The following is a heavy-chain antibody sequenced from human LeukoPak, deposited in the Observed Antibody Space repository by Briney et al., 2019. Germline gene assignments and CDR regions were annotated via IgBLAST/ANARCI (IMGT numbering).Heavy chain of an antibody. J-gene: IGHJ4*02. CDR1: GGSFSGYY. V-gene: IGHV4-34*01. CDR2: INHSGST. D-gene: IGHD5-24*01. CDR3: ARGRGRWLQLTRYFDY. Sequence: SQTLSLTCAVYGGSFSGYYWSWIRQPPGKGLEWIGEINHSGSTNYNPSLKSRVTISVDTSKNQFSLKLSSVTAADTAVYYCARGRGRWLQLTRYFDYWGQGTLASVSS.